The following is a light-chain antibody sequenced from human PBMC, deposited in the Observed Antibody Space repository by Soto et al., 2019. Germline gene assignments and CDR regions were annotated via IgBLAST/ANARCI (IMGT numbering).Light chain of an antibody. J-gene: IGKJ2*01. CDR1: QSISGSY. CDR3: QQYGSSPYT. V-gene: IGKV3-20*01. Sequence: EIVLTQSPGTLSLSSGERATLSCRASQSISGSYLAWYQQKPGQAPRLLIYGASSRATGIPDRFSGSGSGTDFTLTISILEPEDFAFYYCQQYGSSPYTFGQGTKLEIK. CDR2: GAS.